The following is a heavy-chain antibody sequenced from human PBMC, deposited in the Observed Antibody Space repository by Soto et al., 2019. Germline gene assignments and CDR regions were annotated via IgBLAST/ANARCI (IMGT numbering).Heavy chain of an antibody. CDR2: IYYSGST. J-gene: IGHJ4*02. D-gene: IGHD4-17*01. CDR3: ARQRETVADFDY. Sequence: QLQLQESGPGLVKPSETLSLTCTVSGGSISSSSYYWGWIRQPPGKGLEWIGSIYYSGSTYYNPSLKSRVTISVDTSKNQFSLKLSSVTAADTAVYYCARQRETVADFDYWGQGTLVTVSS. V-gene: IGHV4-39*01. CDR1: GGSISSSSYY.